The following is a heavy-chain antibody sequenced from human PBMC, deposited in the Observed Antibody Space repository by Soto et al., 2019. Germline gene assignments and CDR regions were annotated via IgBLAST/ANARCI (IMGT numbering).Heavy chain of an antibody. CDR1: GFTFSSYA. CDR2: ISYDGSNK. J-gene: IGHJ4*02. V-gene: IGHV3-30*04. D-gene: IGHD3-22*01. CDR3: ARVRYYYDSSGYYYY. Sequence: GGSLRLSCAASGFTFSSYAMHWVRQAPGKGLEWVAVISYDGSNKYYADSVKGRFTISRDNSKNTLDLQMNSLRAEDTAVYYCARVRYYYDSSGYYYYWGQGTLVTVSS.